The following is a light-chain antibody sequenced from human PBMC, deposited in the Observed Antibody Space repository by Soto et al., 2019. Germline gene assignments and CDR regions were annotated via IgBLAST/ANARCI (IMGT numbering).Light chain of an antibody. CDR1: QYISGY. V-gene: IGKV1-39*01. CDR3: QQCHITPDS. Sequence: DIQMTQSPSSLSASVGDRVTITCRASQYISGYLNWYQQKPGKAPKLLIYAASSLQSGVPSRFSGSGSGTDFTVTISSLQPADFATYSCQQCHITPDSFGPGTKVHIK. J-gene: IGKJ3*01. CDR2: AAS.